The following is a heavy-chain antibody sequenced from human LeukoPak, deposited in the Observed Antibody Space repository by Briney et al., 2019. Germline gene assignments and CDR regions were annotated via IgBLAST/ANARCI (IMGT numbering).Heavy chain of an antibody. J-gene: IGHJ6*03. CDR3: ARETSQKGAHYMDV. D-gene: IGHD3-16*01. CDR1: GGSISSSNW. CDR2: IYHSGST. Sequence: SETLSLTCAVSGGSISSSNWWTWVRQPPGKGLECIGEIYHSGSTNYNPSLKGRVTISVDTSKNQFSLKLSSVTAADTAVYYCARETSQKGAHYMDVWGKGTTVTISS. V-gene: IGHV4-4*02.